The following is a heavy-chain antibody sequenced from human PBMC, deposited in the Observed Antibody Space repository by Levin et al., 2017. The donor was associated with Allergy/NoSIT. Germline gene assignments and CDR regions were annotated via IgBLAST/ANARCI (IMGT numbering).Heavy chain of an antibody. CDR3: ASPREECSSSDCFAKPLEI. CDR2: ISPAISDI. Sequence: GGSLRLSCKGSGTSFVNYWIAWVRQLPGKGPEWMGIISPAISDIRYSPSFQGQVTISVDRSISTAFLQWTTLKASDSAIYYCASPREECSSSDCFAKPLEIWGQGTLVTVS. D-gene: IGHD2-2*01. V-gene: IGHV5-51*01. CDR1: GTSFVNYW. J-gene: IGHJ3*02.